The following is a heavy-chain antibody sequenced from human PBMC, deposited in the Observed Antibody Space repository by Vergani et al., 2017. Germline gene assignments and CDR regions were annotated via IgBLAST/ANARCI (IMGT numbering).Heavy chain of an antibody. D-gene: IGHD2-2*01. CDR1: GYRFSDYG. V-gene: IGHV3-30*18. CDR3: AKVCGSTSCPYGGGAFDV. J-gene: IGHJ3*01. CDR2: ISYDGDTT. Sequence: HVQMVESGGGVVQPGRSLRLSCAVSGYRFSDYGMHWVRQAPGRGLEWVALISYDGDTTYYEDSVKGRFTISRDNSKNTLYLQMTDLRAEDTATYYCAKVCGSTSCPYGGGAFDVWGHGTMVTVSS.